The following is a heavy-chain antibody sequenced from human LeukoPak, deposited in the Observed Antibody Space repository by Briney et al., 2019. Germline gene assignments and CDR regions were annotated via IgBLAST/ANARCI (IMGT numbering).Heavy chain of an antibody. J-gene: IGHJ4*02. CDR2: IYSGGST. Sequence: PGGSLRLSCAASGFTVSSNYMSWVRHASGKGLELVSVIYSGGSTYYADSVKGRFTISRDNSKNTLYLQMNSLRAEDTAVYYCASGSTVVSIFDYWGQGTLVTVSS. V-gene: IGHV3-53*01. D-gene: IGHD4-23*01. CDR3: ASGSTVVSIFDY. CDR1: GFTVSSNY.